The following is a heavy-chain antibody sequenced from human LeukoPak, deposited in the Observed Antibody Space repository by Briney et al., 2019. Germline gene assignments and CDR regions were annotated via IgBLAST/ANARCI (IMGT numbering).Heavy chain of an antibody. CDR1: GYTFSSYG. CDR3: ARGTGIFDI. D-gene: IGHD1-14*01. V-gene: IGHV1-18*01. CDR2: IGARNANT. J-gene: IGHJ3*02. Sequence: ASVKVSCKASGYTFSSYGINWVRQAPGQGLEWLGGIGARNANTNYAQKVQGRATLTTDTFTNTAYMELRSLRSDDTAVYYCARGTGIFDIWGQGTMVTVSS.